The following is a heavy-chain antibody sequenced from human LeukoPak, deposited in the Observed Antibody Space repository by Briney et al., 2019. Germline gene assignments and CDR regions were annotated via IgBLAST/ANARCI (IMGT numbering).Heavy chain of an antibody. CDR2: ISSSSSYI. Sequence: PGGSLRLSCAASGFTFSSYSMNWVRQAPGKGLEWVSSISSSSSYIYYADSVKGRFTISRDNSKNTLYLQMNSLRAEDTAVYYCAKTYSSSRVGYFDYWGQGTLVTVSS. V-gene: IGHV3-21*01. CDR1: GFTFSSYS. J-gene: IGHJ4*02. CDR3: AKTYSSSRVGYFDY. D-gene: IGHD6-6*01.